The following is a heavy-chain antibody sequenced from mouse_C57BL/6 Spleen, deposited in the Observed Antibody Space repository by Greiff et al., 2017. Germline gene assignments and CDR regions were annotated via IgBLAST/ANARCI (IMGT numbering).Heavy chain of an antibody. V-gene: IGHV1-15*01. CDR2: IDPETGGT. J-gene: IGHJ4*01. Sequence: VQLQQSGAELVRPGASVTLSCKASGYTFTDYEMHWVKQTPVHGLEWIGAIDPETGGTAYNQKFKGKAILTADKSSSTAYMELRSLTSEDSAVYYGTSGAYSNPYMDYWGQGTSVTVSS. D-gene: IGHD2-5*01. CDR1: GYTFTDYE. CDR3: TSGAYSNPYMDY.